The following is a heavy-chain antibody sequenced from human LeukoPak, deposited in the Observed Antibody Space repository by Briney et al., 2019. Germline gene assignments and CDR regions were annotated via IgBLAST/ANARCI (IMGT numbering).Heavy chain of an antibody. CDR2: IYYSGST. CDR3: ARHRGSHYDFWSGRENWFDP. V-gene: IGHV4-59*08. D-gene: IGHD3-3*01. J-gene: IGHJ5*02. Sequence: PSETLSLXCTVSGGSNSSYYWSWIRRPPGKGLEWIGYIYYSGSTNYNPSLKSRVTISVDTSKNQFSLKLSSVTAADTAVYYCARHRGSHYDFWSGRENWFDPWGQGTLVTVSS. CDR1: GGSNSSYY.